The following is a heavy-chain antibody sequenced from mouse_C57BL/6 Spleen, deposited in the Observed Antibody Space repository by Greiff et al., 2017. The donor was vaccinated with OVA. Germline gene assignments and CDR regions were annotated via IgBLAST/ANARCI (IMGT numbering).Heavy chain of an antibody. CDR1: GFTFSSYG. J-gene: IGHJ1*03. CDR2: ISSGGSYT. Sequence: EVQLMESGGDLVKPGGSLKLSCAASGFTFSSYGMSWVRQTPDKRLEWVATISSGGSYTYYPDSVKGRFTISRDNAKNTLYLQMSSLKSEDTAMYYCARGALYYGSYWYFDVWGTGTTVTVSS. V-gene: IGHV5-6*01. D-gene: IGHD1-1*01. CDR3: ARGALYYGSYWYFDV.